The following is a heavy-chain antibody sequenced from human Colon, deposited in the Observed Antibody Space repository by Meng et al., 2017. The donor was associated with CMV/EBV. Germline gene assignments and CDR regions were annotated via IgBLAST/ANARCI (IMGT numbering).Heavy chain of an antibody. Sequence: QVQLQASGPGLVKPSETLSLTCTVSGGSIGSYYWNWMRQPDGKGLEWIGRIHTTDSTNYNPSLKSRVTISVDTSKNQFSLKLTSVTAEDTAIYYCVRLRGNSWFDYWGQGTLVTVSS. CDR2: IHTTDST. CDR1: GGSIGSYY. J-gene: IGHJ4*02. V-gene: IGHV4-4*07. CDR3: VRLRGNSWFDY. D-gene: IGHD4-11*01.